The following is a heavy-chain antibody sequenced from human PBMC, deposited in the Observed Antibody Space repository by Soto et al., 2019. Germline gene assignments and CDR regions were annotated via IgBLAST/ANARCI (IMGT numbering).Heavy chain of an antibody. CDR3: AREGSNYDSTISPFDY. D-gene: IGHD3-22*01. CDR2: IIPIFGTA. V-gene: IGHV1-69*13. CDR1: GGTFSSYA. J-gene: IGHJ4*02. Sequence: SVKVSCKASGGTFSSYAISWVLQAPGQGLEWMGGIIPIFGTANYAQKFQGRVTITADESTSTAYMELSSLRSEDTAVYYCAREGSNYDSTISPFDYWGQGTLVTVSS.